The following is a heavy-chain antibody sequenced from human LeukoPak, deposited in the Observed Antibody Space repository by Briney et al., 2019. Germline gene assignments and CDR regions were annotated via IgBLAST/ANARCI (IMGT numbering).Heavy chain of an antibody. CDR1: GFIFNNYA. J-gene: IGHJ4*02. CDR3: AKDNRRHYTSGPNPDSLH. Sequence: GRSLRLSCAGSGFIFNNYAMHWVRQPPGKGLEWVSGISWNSGTIDYADSVRGRFTISRDNAKNSLYLQMDSLRVEDTAFYYCAKDNRRHYTSGPNPDSLHWGQGALVSVSS. CDR2: ISWNSGTI. V-gene: IGHV3-9*01. D-gene: IGHD6-19*01.